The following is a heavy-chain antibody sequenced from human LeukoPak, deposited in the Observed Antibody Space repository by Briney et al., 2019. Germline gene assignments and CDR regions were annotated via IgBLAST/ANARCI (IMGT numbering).Heavy chain of an antibody. CDR2: ISGSGGST. D-gene: IGHD1-26*01. CDR3: AKGDRVGATGDLDY. CDR1: GFTFSSYG. J-gene: IGHJ4*02. V-gene: IGHV3-23*01. Sequence: GGSLRLSCAASGFTFSSYGMSWVRQAPGKGLEWVSAISGSGGSTYYADSVKGRFTISRDNSKNTLYLQMNSLRAEDTAVYYCAKGDRVGATGDLDYWGQGTLVTVSS.